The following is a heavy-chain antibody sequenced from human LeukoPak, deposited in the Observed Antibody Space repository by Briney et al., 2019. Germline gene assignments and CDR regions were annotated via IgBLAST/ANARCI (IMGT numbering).Heavy chain of an antibody. J-gene: IGHJ4*02. CDR2: MNPNSGNT. CDR3: AGGLRHMVRGVIGNNGY. CDR1: GYTFTSYD. Sequence: ASVKVSCKASGYTFTSYDINWVRQATGQGLEWMGWMNPNSGNTGYAQKFQGRVTMTRNTSISTAYMELSSLRSEDTAVYYCAGGLRHMVRGVIGNNGYWGQGTLVTVSS. D-gene: IGHD3-10*01. V-gene: IGHV1-8*01.